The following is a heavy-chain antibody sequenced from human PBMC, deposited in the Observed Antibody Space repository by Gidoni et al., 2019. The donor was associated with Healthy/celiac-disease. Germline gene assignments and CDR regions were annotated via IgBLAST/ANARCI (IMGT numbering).Heavy chain of an antibody. D-gene: IGHD5-12*01. J-gene: IGHJ4*02. CDR3: AKILRDGYDY. V-gene: IGHV3-23*01. CDR1: GFTFSSYA. Sequence: EVQLLESGGGLVQPGGSLRLSCAAYGFTFSSYAMSWVRQAPGKGLEWVSAISGSGGSTYYADSVKGRFTISRDKSKNTLDLQMNSLRAEDTAVYYCAKILRDGYDYWGQGTLVTVSS. CDR2: ISGSGGST.